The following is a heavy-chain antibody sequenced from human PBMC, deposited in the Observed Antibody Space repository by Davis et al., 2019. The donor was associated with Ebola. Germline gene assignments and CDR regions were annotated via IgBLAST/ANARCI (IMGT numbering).Heavy chain of an antibody. J-gene: IGHJ6*02. D-gene: IGHD6-6*01. CDR3: ARDNRQLDYYYYGMDV. CDR1: GYTFTSYG. Sequence: ASVKVSCKASGYTFTSYGISWVRQAPGQGLEWMGWISVYNGNTNYAQKLQGRVTMTTDTSTSTAYMELRSLRSDDTAVYYCARDNRQLDYYYYGMDVWGQGTTVTVSS. CDR2: ISVYNGNT. V-gene: IGHV1-18*01.